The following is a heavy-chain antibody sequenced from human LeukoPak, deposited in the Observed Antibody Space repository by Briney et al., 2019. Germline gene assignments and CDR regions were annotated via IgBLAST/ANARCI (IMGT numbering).Heavy chain of an antibody. CDR2: ISYDGSNK. Sequence: GGSLRLSCAASGFTFSSYGMHWVRQAPGKGLEWVAVISYDGSNKYYADSVKGRFTISRDNSKNTLYPQMNSLRAEDTAVYYCARTFLNEVRAFDIWGQGTMVTVSS. V-gene: IGHV3-30*03. J-gene: IGHJ3*02. CDR1: GFTFSSYG. D-gene: IGHD3-10*01. CDR3: ARTFLNEVRAFDI.